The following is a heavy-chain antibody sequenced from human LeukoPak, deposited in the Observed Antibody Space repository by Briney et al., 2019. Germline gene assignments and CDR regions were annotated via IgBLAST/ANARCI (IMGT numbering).Heavy chain of an antibody. CDR3: ARREYYDSSGLLGEYFDY. J-gene: IGHJ4*02. D-gene: IGHD3-22*01. CDR2: IYPGDSDT. CDR1: GYSFTSYW. V-gene: IGHV5-51*01. Sequence: GESLKISCKGSGYSFTSYWIGWVRQLPGKGLEWMGIIYPGDSDTRYSPSFQGQVTISADKSISTAYLQWSSLKASDTAMYYCARREYYDSSGLLGEYFDYWGQGTLVTVSS.